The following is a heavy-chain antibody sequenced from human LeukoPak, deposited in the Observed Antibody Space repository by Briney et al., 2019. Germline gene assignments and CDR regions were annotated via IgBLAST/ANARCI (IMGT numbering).Heavy chain of an antibody. CDR3: ATDTTSYYYDSSVPADAFDI. J-gene: IGHJ3*02. V-gene: IGHV1-24*01. Sequence: ASVKVSCKVSGYTLTELSMHWVRQAPGKGLEWMGGFDPEDGETIYAQKFQGRVNMTEDTSTHTAYMALSSLRSEDTAVYYCATDTTSYYYDSSVPADAFDIWGQGTMVTVSS. CDR1: GYTLTELS. D-gene: IGHD3-22*01. CDR2: FDPEDGET.